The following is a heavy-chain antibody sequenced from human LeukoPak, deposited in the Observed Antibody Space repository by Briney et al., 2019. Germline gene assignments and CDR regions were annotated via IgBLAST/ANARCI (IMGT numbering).Heavy chain of an antibody. CDR2: ISYDGSNK. V-gene: IGHV3-30*18. Sequence: QPGRSLRLSCVASGFIFSSYGMHWVRQAPGKGLEWVAVISYDGSNKYYADSVKGRFTISRDNSKNTLYLQMNSLRAEDTALYYCAKRFPSGAVAGTDYFDYWGQGTLVTVSS. J-gene: IGHJ4*02. CDR1: GFIFSSYG. CDR3: AKRFPSGAVAGTDYFDY. D-gene: IGHD6-19*01.